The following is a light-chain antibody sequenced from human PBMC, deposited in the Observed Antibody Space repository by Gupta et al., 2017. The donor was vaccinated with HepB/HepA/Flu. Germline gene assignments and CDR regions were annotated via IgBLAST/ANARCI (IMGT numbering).Light chain of an antibody. J-gene: IGKJ1*01. CDR3: QQDENCPWT. V-gene: IGKV3-15*01. CDR1: HRVSSN. Sequence: EIVMTQSPATLSVSPGERATLSCRASHRVSSNLAWYQQKPGQAPSLLIYGGYTMATGIPARFSGSGSGTXFTLTIXSLQSEDFAVYYCQQDENCPWTFGXGTKVEIK. CDR2: GGY.